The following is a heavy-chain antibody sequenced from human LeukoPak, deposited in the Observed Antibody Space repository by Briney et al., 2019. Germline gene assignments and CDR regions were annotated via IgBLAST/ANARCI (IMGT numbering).Heavy chain of an antibody. CDR1: GGTFSSYA. V-gene: IGHV1-69*01. CDR2: IIPIFGTA. J-gene: IGHJ4*02. D-gene: IGHD6-19*01. CDR3: ARDSVAGYSSGSN. Sequence: ASVKVSCKASGGTFSSYAISWVRQAPGQGLEWMGGIIPIFGTANYAQKFQGRVTITADESTSTAYMELSSLRSEDTAVYYCARDSVAGYSSGSNWGQGTLVTVSS.